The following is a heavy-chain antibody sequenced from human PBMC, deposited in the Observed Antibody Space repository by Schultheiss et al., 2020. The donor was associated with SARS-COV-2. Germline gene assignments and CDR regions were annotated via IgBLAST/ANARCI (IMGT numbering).Heavy chain of an antibody. J-gene: IGHJ4*02. CDR2: IYHSGST. D-gene: IGHD4-17*01. V-gene: IGHV4-39*07. CDR1: GGSISSSSYY. CDR3: ARERYYFDY. Sequence: SETLSLTCTVSGGSISSSSYYWGWIRQPPGKGLEWIGSIYHSGSTYYNPSLKSRVTISVDTSKNQFSLKLSSVTAADTAVYYCARERYYFDYWGQGTLVTVSS.